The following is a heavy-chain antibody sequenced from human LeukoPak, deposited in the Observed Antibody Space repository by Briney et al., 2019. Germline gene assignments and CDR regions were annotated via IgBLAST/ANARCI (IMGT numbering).Heavy chain of an antibody. J-gene: IGHJ5*02. CDR3: ARGSIGDWFDP. Sequence: GASVKVSCKASGYTFTGYYMHWVRQAPGEGLEWMGWINPNSGDTNYAQKFQGRVTMTRDTSISTAYMELSRLRSDDTAVYYCARGSIGDWFDPWGQGTLVTVSS. V-gene: IGHV1-2*02. D-gene: IGHD3-22*01. CDR2: INPNSGDT. CDR1: GYTFTGYY.